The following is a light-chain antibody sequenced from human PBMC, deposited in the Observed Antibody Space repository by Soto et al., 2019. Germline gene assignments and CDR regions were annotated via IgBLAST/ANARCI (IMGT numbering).Light chain of an antibody. V-gene: IGKV3-20*01. Sequence: EIMLTQSPGTLSVSPGERATLSCRASQRVSSNYLAWYQQKLRQAPRLVIHGASTRAAGIPDRFSGSGSGTDFTLTISRLEPEDFAVYYCQQYGSSRMYTFGQGTMVDIK. J-gene: IGKJ2*01. CDR3: QQYGSSRMYT. CDR1: QRVSSNY. CDR2: GAS.